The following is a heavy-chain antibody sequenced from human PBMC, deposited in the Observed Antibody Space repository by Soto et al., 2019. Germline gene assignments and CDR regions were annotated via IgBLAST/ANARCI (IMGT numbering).Heavy chain of an antibody. D-gene: IGHD3-22*01. CDR1: GFIFSNSS. CDR2: ISYDGNNK. CDR3: AREVASYDRSGFFDY. J-gene: IGHJ4*02. Sequence: PXGSLRLTCPGSGFIFSNSSFHWVRQAPGKGLEWVALISYDGNNKYYADSVKGRFTISRDNSKNTLYLQMHSLRADDTAVYYCAREVASYDRSGFFDYWGQGALVTVSS. V-gene: IGHV3-30-3*01.